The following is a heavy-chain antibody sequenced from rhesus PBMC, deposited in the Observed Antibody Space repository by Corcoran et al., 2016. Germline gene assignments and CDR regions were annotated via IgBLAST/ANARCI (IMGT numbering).Heavy chain of an antibody. Sequence: QVQLQESGPGLVKPSETLSLTCTVSGASISSNWWSWIRQPPGKGLEWIGESNGNSGSTTYNPSLKSRVTISKDASKNQFSLKLSSVTAADTAVYYCARLAAAICDYWGQGVLVTVSS. CDR1: GASISSNW. CDR3: ARLAAAICDY. CDR2: SNGNSGST. V-gene: IGHV4-80*01. D-gene: IGHD6-43*01. J-gene: IGHJ4*01.